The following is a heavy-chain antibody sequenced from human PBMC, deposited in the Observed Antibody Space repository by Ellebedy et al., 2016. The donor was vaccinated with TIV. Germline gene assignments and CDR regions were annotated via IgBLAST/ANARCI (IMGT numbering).Heavy chain of an antibody. CDR3: ARGGSRITMVRGEIDY. Sequence: GSLRLXXAVYGGSFSGYYWSWIRQPPGKGLEWIGEINHSGSTNYNPSLKSRVTISVDTSKNQFSLKLSSVTAADTAVYYCARGGSRITMVRGEIDYWGQGTLVTVSS. CDR1: GGSFSGYY. V-gene: IGHV4-34*01. CDR2: INHSGST. D-gene: IGHD3-10*01. J-gene: IGHJ4*02.